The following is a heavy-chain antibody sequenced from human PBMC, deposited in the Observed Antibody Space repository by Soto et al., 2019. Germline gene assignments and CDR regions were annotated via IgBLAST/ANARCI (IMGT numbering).Heavy chain of an antibody. CDR3: ARDGVVPSAPYYGMDV. D-gene: IGHD3-3*01. CDR1: RGSISTYY. V-gene: IGHV4-59*01. CDR2: VYSTGST. Sequence: SETLSLTCTVSRGSISTYYWSWIRQPPGKGLEWIGYVYSTGSTNYNPSLKSRVTISVDTSKNQFSLELSSVTAADTAVYYCARDGVVPSAPYYGMDVWGQGTTVTVSS. J-gene: IGHJ6*02.